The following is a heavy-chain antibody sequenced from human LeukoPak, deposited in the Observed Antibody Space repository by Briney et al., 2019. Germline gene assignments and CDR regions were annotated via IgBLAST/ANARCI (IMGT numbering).Heavy chain of an antibody. D-gene: IGHD1-26*01. J-gene: IGHJ5*02. CDR1: GGSSSGYY. V-gene: IGHV4-34*01. CDR2: INHSGST. Sequence: PSETLSLTCAVYGGSSSGYYWSWIRQPPGKGLEWIGEINHSGSTNYNPSLKSRVTISVDTSKNQFSLKLSSVTAADTAVYYCARDHLTNSGSSFDPWGQGTLVTVSS. CDR3: ARDHLTNSGSSFDP.